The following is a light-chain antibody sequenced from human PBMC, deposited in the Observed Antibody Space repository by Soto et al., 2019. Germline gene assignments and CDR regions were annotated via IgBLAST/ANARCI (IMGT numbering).Light chain of an antibody. J-gene: IGKJ1*01. Sequence: EIVLTQSPGTLSLSPGERATLSCRASQSISSSYLAWYQQKPGQAPRLLVYGVSSRASDVPDRFSGSGYGTDFTLTISSLEPEDYAVYYCQQYTDSRTFGQGTKV. CDR2: GVS. CDR3: QQYTDSRT. CDR1: QSISSSY. V-gene: IGKV3-20*01.